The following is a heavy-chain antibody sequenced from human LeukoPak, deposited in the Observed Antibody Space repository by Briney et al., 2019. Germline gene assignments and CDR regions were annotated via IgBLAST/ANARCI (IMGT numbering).Heavy chain of an antibody. V-gene: IGHV4-4*07. J-gene: IGHJ5*02. CDR3: ARLSPTNYGSGSYRWFDP. D-gene: IGHD3-10*01. Sequence: KPSETLSLTCTVSGGSISSYYWSWIQQPAGKGLEWIGRIYTSGSTNYNPSLKSRVTMSVDTSKNQFSLKLSSVTAADTAVYYCARLSPTNYGSGSYRWFDPWGQGTLVTVSS. CDR1: GGSISSYY. CDR2: IYTSGST.